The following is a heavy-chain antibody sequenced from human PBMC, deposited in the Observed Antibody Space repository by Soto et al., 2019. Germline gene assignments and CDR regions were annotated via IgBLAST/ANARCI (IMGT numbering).Heavy chain of an antibody. V-gene: IGHV3-23*01. CDR3: AKKSEIAVPRYYFDL. CDR2: MNGGVGST. Sequence: PGGSLRLSCAASGFTFGSYAMSWVRQAPGKGLEWVSSMNGGVGSTYYAESVQGRFTISRDNSKNTLYLQMNSLRVEDTAVYYCAKKSEIAVPRYYFDLWGQGTRVTFSS. D-gene: IGHD2-21*01. CDR1: GFTFGSYA. J-gene: IGHJ4*02.